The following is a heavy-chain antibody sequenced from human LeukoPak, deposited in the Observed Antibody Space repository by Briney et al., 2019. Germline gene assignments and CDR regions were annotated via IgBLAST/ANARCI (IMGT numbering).Heavy chain of an antibody. J-gene: IGHJ4*02. CDR1: GASISSYF. Sequence: PSETLSLTCTVSGASISSYFWSWVRQPPGKGLEWIGYIHYRGSTNYSPSLESRVTISKDTSKNQFSLELTSVTAADTAVYYCARHVGNGYSDHFDYWGQGTLVTVSS. CDR3: ARHVGNGYSDHFDY. V-gene: IGHV4-59*08. D-gene: IGHD5-24*01. CDR2: IHYRGST.